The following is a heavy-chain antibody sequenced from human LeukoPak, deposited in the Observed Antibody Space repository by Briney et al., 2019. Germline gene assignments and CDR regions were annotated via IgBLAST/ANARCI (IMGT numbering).Heavy chain of an antibody. CDR2: IWHDGSNK. CDR3: ARDLHILTDPLDF. J-gene: IGHJ4*02. D-gene: IGHD3-9*01. CDR1: GFTFSSYA. V-gene: IGHV3-33*08. Sequence: PGGSLRLSCAASGFTFSSYAMHWVRQTPGKGLEWVAIIWHDGSNKLYRDSVKGRFTISRDNAKNTVWLQMDSLRVEDTALYYCARDLHILTDPLDFWGQGTLVTVTS.